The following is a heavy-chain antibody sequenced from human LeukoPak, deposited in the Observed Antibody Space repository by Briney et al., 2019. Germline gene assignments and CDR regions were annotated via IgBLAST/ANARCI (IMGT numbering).Heavy chain of an antibody. J-gene: IGHJ4*02. D-gene: IGHD3-16*01. V-gene: IGHV4-59*01. Sequence: SETLSLTCTVSGGSISDYYRWWIRQPPGKGLEWIGYFYNSGSSTYNPSLKSRVTISVDTSKEQFSLKVNSVTAADTAVYYCTRGAGWLIDYWGQGILVTVSS. CDR1: GGSISDYY. CDR2: FYNSGSS. CDR3: TRGAGWLIDY.